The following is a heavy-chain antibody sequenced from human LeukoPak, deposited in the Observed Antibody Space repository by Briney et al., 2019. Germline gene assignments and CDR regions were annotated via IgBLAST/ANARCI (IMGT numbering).Heavy chain of an antibody. J-gene: IGHJ6*02. D-gene: IGHD1-26*01. Sequence: ASVKVSCKASGYTFTSYGISWVRQAPGQGLEWMGWISAYNGNTNYAQKLQGRVTMTTDTSTSTAYMELRSLRSDDTAVYYCARDLVRGRRKWENNGMDVWGQGTRVTVSS. V-gene: IGHV1-18*01. CDR2: ISAYNGNT. CDR1: GYTFTSYG. CDR3: ARDLVRGRRKWENNGMDV.